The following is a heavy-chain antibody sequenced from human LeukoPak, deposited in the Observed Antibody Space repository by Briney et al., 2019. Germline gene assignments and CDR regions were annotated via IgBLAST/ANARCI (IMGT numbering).Heavy chain of an antibody. CDR1: GYTFTTYG. D-gene: IGHD3-10*01. V-gene: IGHV1-18*01. CDR3: ATSITMVRGVIISGDWFDP. Sequence: GASVRVSCKASGYTFTTYGISWVRQAPGQGLEWMGWISAYNGNKNYAQKLQGRVTMTTDTSTSTAYMDLRSLRSDDTALYYCATSITMVRGVIISGDWFDPWGQGTLVTVSS. CDR2: ISAYNGNK. J-gene: IGHJ5*02.